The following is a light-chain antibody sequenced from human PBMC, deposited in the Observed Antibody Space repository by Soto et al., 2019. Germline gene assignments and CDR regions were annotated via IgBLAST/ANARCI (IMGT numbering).Light chain of an antibody. V-gene: IGLV2-14*01. CDR2: DVS. CDR3: SSYTSSSTIVV. Sequence: QSVLTQPASVSGSPGQSITISCTGTSSDVGGYNYVSWYQQHPGKAPKLMIYDVSNRPSGVSNRFSGSKSGNTASLTISGLQAEDEADYYCSSYTSSSTIVVFGGGIKVTVL. J-gene: IGLJ2*01. CDR1: SSDVGGYNY.